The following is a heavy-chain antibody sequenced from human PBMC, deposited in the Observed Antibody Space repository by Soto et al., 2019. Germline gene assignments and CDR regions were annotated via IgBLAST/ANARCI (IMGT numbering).Heavy chain of an antibody. CDR2: ISYDGSNK. J-gene: IGHJ4*02. V-gene: IGHV3-30*18. CDR3: AKDLSLRRGNSGGNDY. D-gene: IGHD2-21*02. Sequence: GGSLRLSCAASGFTFSSYGMHWVRQAPGKGLEWVAVISYDGSNKYYADSVKGRFTISRDNSKNMLYLQMNSLRAEDTAVYYCAKDLSLRRGNSGGNDYWGQGTLVTVSS. CDR1: GFTFSSYG.